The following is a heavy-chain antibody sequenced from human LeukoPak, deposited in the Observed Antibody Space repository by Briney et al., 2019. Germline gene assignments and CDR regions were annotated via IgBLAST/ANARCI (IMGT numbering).Heavy chain of an antibody. Sequence: GGSLRLSCAASGFTFDDYAMHWVRQAPGKGLEWVSGISWNSGSIGYADSVKGRFTISRDNAKNTLYLQMNSLRVEDTAVYYCAIGPGGLFHYWGQGTLVTVSS. J-gene: IGHJ4*02. CDR1: GFTFDDYA. V-gene: IGHV3-9*01. CDR2: ISWNSGSI. CDR3: AIGPGGLFHY. D-gene: IGHD4-23*01.